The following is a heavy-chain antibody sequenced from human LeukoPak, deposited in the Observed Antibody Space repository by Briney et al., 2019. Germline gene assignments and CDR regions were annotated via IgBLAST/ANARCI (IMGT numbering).Heavy chain of an antibody. CDR3: ARDRKVTTSWFDP. CDR1: GGSVSSGSYY. V-gene: IGHV4-61*01. Sequence: SETLSLTCTVSGGSVSSGSYYWSWIRQPPGKGLEWIGYIYYSGSTNYNPSLKSRVTISVDTSKNQFSLKLSSVTAADTAVYYCARDRKVTTSWFDPWGQGTLVTVSS. J-gene: IGHJ5*02. CDR2: IYYSGST. D-gene: IGHD4-17*01.